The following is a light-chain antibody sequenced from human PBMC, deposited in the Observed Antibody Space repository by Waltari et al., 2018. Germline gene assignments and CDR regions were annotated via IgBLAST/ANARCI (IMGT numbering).Light chain of an antibody. CDR2: GTA. V-gene: IGKV3-20*01. Sequence: EIVLTQSPGILSLSPGERATLSCRASQSVSGTYLAWYQQKSGQAPRLLSYGTASRAPGIPDRLSGSGSGTDFTLTISRLEPEDFAVYYCQQYDSTPMYTFGQGSKLEIK. CDR3: QQYDSTPMYT. J-gene: IGKJ2*01. CDR1: QSVSGTY.